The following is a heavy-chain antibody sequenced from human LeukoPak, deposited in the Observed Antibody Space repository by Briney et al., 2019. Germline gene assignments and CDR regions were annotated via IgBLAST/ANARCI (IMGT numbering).Heavy chain of an antibody. CDR2: ISSSSSTI. CDR1: GFTFSSYS. D-gene: IGHD1-26*01. Sequence: GGSLRLSCAASGFTFSSYSMNWVRQAPGKGLEWVSYISSSSSTIYYADSVKGRFTISRDNAKKSVSLQMNSLRAEDTAVYYCARAYSERYGLGYYYMDVWGKGTTVTISS. J-gene: IGHJ6*03. CDR3: ARAYSERYGLGYYYMDV. V-gene: IGHV3-48*04.